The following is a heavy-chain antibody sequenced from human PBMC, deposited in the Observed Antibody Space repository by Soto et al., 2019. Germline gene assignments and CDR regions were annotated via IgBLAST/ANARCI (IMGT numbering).Heavy chain of an antibody. CDR1: GGSISSYY. J-gene: IGHJ4*02. CDR2: IYYSGST. Sequence: PSETLSLTCTVSGGSISSYYWSWIRQPPGKGLEWIGYIYYSGSTNYNPSLKSRVTISVDTSKNQFSLKLSSVTAADTAVYYCAREGSDYGDYLYWGQGTLVTVSS. CDR3: AREGSDYGDYLY. V-gene: IGHV4-59*01. D-gene: IGHD4-17*01.